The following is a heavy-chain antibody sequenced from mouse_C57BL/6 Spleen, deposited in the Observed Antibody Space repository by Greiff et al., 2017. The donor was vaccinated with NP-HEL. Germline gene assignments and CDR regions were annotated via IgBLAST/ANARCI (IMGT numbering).Heavy chain of an antibody. Sequence: EVQLQQSGAELVRPGASVKLSCTASGFNIKDDYMHWVKQRPEQGLEWIGWIDPENGDTEYASKFQGKATITADTSSNTAYLQLSSLTSEDTAVYYCTTLENWASFDYWGQGTTLTVSS. D-gene: IGHD4-1*01. CDR1: GFNIKDDY. CDR2: IDPENGDT. J-gene: IGHJ2*01. CDR3: TTLENWASFDY. V-gene: IGHV14-4*01.